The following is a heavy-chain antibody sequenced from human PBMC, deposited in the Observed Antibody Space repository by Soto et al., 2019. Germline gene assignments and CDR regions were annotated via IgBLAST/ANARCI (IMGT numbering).Heavy chain of an antibody. D-gene: IGHD6-13*01. Sequence: QVQLVQSGAEVKMTGSSVKVSCKASGGTFSHFAISWVRQAPGQGLEWMGGIIPVFGTPNYAQKFQGRVTITADMSTSTSYMELSSLRSEDTTVYYCARSFISSWYPYAMDVWGQGTTVTVSS. V-gene: IGHV1-69*06. CDR1: GGTFSHFA. J-gene: IGHJ6*02. CDR2: IIPVFGTP. CDR3: ARSFISSWYPYAMDV.